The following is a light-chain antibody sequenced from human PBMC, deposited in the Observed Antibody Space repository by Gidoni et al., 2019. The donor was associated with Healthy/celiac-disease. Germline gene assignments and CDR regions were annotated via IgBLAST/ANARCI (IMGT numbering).Light chain of an antibody. V-gene: IGLV3-21*02. Sequence: SYVLTQPPSVSVAPGQTARITCGGKTIGSKSVHWYQQKPGQAPVLVVYDDSDRTSGIPERCSGSNSGNTATLTISRVEAGDEADYYCQVWDSSSDHVVFGGGTKLTVL. CDR1: TIGSKS. CDR3: QVWDSSSDHVV. CDR2: DDS. J-gene: IGLJ2*01.